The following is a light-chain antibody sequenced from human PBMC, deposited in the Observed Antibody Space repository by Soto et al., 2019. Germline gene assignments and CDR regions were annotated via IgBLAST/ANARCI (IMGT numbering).Light chain of an antibody. CDR1: QSVSTW. CDR2: AAS. CDR3: LQDYNYPQT. V-gene: IGKV1-6*01. Sequence: IQMTQSPSTXSXXVXXXXXXXXRASQSVSTWLAWYQQKPGKAPKLLIYAASSLQSGVPSRFSGSGSGTDFTLTISSLQPEDFATYYCLQDYNYPQTFGQGTKVDTK. J-gene: IGKJ1*01.